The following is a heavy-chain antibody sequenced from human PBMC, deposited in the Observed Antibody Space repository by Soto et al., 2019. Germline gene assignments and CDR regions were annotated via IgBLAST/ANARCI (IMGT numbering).Heavy chain of an antibody. CDR3: ARDLIVVNRYYYGMDV. Sequence: AVKVSCKASGGTFSSYAISWVRQAPGQGLEWMGGIIPIFGTANYAQKFQGRVTITADESTSTAYMELSSLRSEDTAVYYCARDLIVVNRYYYGMDVWGQGTTAIVS. V-gene: IGHV1-69*13. CDR2: IIPIFGTA. D-gene: IGHD2-15*01. J-gene: IGHJ6*02. CDR1: GGTFSSYA.